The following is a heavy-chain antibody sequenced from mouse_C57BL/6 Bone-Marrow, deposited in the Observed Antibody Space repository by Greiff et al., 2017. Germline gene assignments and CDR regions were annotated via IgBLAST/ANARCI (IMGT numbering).Heavy chain of an antibody. Sequence: EVQVVESGGGLVQSGRSLRLSCATSGFTFSDFYMEWVRQAPGKGLEWIAASRNKANDYTTEYSASVKGRFIVSRDTSQSILYLQMNALRAEDTAIYYCARDDGDSNGPAWFAYWGQGTLVTVSA. J-gene: IGHJ3*01. D-gene: IGHD2-5*01. CDR2: SRNKANDYTT. CDR3: ARDDGDSNGPAWFAY. V-gene: IGHV7-1*01. CDR1: GFTFSDFY.